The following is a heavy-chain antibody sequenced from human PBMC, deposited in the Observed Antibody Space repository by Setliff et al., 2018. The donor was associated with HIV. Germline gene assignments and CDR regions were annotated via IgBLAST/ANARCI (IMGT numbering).Heavy chain of an antibody. V-gene: IGHV3-15*01. J-gene: IGHJ4*02. Sequence: GGSLRLSCVASGFTFTNAWVNWVRQAPGTGLEWVGRFKTVGGTTDYADSVKGRFTISRDTSKNTLFLQMNSLTPDDTAVYYCCTGPLNTYGWDYWGQGTVVTVSS. CDR1: GFTFTNAW. CDR2: FKTVGGTT. D-gene: IGHD5-18*01. CDR3: CTGPLNTYGWDY.